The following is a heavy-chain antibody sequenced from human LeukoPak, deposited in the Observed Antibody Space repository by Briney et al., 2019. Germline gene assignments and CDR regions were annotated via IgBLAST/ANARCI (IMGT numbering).Heavy chain of an antibody. Sequence: GGSLRLSCAAAGLTFSNYALSWVRQAPGKGLDWVSSISVDSITYYLDSVGGRVTISRDNSKSTLYLQMHGLRAEDTALYYCAKCNLNNCREGFDIWGQGTMVTVSS. D-gene: IGHD1-1*01. CDR3: AKCNLNNCREGFDI. CDR1: GLTFSNYA. J-gene: IGHJ3*02. V-gene: IGHV3-23*01. CDR2: ISVDSIT.